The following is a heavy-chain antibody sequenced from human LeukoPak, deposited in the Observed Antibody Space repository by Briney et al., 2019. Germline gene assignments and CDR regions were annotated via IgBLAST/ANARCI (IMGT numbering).Heavy chain of an antibody. J-gene: IGHJ5*02. CDR2: IYTSGST. CDR1: GGSISSGSYY. Sequence: SETLSLTCSVSGGSISSGSYYWSWIRQPAGKGLEWIGRIYTSGSTNYNPSLKSRVTISVDTSKNQFSLKLSSVTAADTAVYYCARTDYDFWSGYYWWWFDPWGQGTLVTVSS. V-gene: IGHV4-61*02. CDR3: ARTDYDFWSGYYWWWFDP. D-gene: IGHD3-3*01.